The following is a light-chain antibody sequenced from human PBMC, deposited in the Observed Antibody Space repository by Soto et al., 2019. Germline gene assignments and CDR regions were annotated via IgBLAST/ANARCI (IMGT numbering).Light chain of an antibody. J-gene: IGKJ1*01. CDR1: QSISSY. Sequence: DIQMTQSPSSLSASVGDRVTITCRASQSISSYLNWYQQKPGKAPKLLIYAASSLQSGVPSRFSGSGSGTDFTLTISRLEPEDFATYYCQQSYSTPRWTFGQGTKVESK. CDR2: AAS. CDR3: QQSYSTPRWT. V-gene: IGKV1-39*01.